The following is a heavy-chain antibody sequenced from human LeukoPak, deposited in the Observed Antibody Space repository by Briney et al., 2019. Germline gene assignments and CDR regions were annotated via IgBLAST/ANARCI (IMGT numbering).Heavy chain of an antibody. CDR1: GGTFSSYA. V-gene: IGHV1-69*01. J-gene: IGHJ4*02. CDR2: IIPIFGTA. CDR3: ARDYPPESMATVSH. D-gene: IGHD5-24*01. Sequence: SVKVSCMASGGTFSSYAISWVRQAPGQGLEWMGGIIPIFGTANYAQKFQGRVTITADESTSTAYMELSSLRSEDTAVYYCARDYPPESMATVSHWGQGTLVTVSS.